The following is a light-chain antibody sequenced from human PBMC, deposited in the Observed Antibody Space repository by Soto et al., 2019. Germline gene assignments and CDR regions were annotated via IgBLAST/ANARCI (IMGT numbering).Light chain of an antibody. CDR1: QGIASY. CDR3: QMYNSAPLT. Sequence: DVQMTQSPSSLSASVGDRVTITCRASQGIASYLAWFQQKTGKVPKLLIYAPSTLQSGVPSRFSGSGSGADFTLTISSLQPEDVGTYYCQMYNSAPLTFGGGTKVEIK. V-gene: IGKV1-27*01. CDR2: APS. J-gene: IGKJ4*01.